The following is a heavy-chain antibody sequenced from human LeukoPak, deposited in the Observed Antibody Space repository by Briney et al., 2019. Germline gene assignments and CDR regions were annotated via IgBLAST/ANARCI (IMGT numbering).Heavy chain of an antibody. J-gene: IGHJ4*02. CDR3: GKENIGGHGYYFDY. CDR1: GFTFNNYA. Sequence: GGSLRLSCAAAGFTFNNYAMGWVRQAPGKGLEWVSSISDNGDSTYYADAVKGRFTIPRDNSKNTLYLQMNSLRAEDTAIFYCGKENIGGHGYYFDYWGQGTLVTVSS. CDR2: ISDNGDST. V-gene: IGHV3-23*01. D-gene: IGHD2/OR15-2a*01.